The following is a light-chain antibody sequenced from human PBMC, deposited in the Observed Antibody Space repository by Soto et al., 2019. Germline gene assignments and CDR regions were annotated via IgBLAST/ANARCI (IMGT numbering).Light chain of an antibody. J-gene: IGKJ1*01. CDR3: QQYHSYLAT. CDR2: DAS. V-gene: IGKV1-5*01. CDR1: QSISSW. Sequence: DIQMTQSPSTRSASVGERVTITCRASQSISSWLAWYQQKPGKAPKLLIYDASSLESGVPSRFSGSGSGTEFTLTISSLQPDDFAAYYCQQYHSYLATFGQGTKVEIK.